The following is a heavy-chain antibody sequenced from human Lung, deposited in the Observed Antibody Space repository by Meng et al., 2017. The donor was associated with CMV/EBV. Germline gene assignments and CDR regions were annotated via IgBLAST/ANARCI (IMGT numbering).Heavy chain of an antibody. Sequence: SETLSLXCVVYGGSFSGYYWSWIRQPPGKGLEWIGEINHSGSTNYNPSLKSRVTISVDTSKNQFSLKLSSVTAADTAVYYCARGGYCSSTSCYKLYRNWFDPWGQGXLVTVSS. CDR3: ARGGYCSSTSCYKLYRNWFDP. CDR1: GGSFSGYY. J-gene: IGHJ5*02. CDR2: INHSGST. D-gene: IGHD2-2*02. V-gene: IGHV4-34*01.